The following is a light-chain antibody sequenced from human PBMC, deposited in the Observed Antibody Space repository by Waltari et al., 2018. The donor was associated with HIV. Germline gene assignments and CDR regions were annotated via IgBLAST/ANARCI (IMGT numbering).Light chain of an antibody. V-gene: IGLV3-21*02. CDR1: NIGRKT. Sequence: YELTQAPSVSVAPGQTASIICGGNNIGRKTVRWYQQKAGQDLTVVVHHDSDRPSEIPARFSGSNSENTATLTISGVEAGDEADYYCQVWDTFSEHRVFGGGTKLTVL. CDR2: HDS. J-gene: IGLJ3*02. CDR3: QVWDTFSEHRV.